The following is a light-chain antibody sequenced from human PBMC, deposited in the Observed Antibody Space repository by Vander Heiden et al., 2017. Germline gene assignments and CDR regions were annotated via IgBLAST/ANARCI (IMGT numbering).Light chain of an antibody. CDR2: KAS. CDR1: QSISSW. CDR3: QQDNSYYT. V-gene: IGKV1-5*03. Sequence: DIQMTQSPSTLSASVGDRVTITCRASQSISSWLAWYQQKPGKAPKLLIYKASSLESGVPSRFSGSGSGTEFTLTISSLQPDDFATYYCQQDNSYYTFGQWTKLEIK. J-gene: IGKJ2*01.